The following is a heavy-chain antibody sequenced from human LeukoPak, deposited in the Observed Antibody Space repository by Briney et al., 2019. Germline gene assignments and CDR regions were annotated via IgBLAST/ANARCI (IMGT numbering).Heavy chain of an antibody. D-gene: IGHD3-10*01. CDR2: IIANNGHT. V-gene: IGHV1-18*04. CDR3: ARAGGSGSYY. CDR1: GHTLTSYG. J-gene: IGHJ4*02. Sequence: GASVKVSCKASGHTLTSYGITWVRQAPGQGLEWMGWIIANNGHTNYAQKLQGRVTMTTDTSTSTAYMELRSLRSDDTAVYYCARAGGSGSYYWGQGTLVTVSS.